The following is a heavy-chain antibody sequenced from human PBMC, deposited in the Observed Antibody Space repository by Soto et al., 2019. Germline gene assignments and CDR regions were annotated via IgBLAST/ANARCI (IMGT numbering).Heavy chain of an antibody. Sequence: QVHLVQSGAEVKKPGASVKVSCKGSGYAFTTYGITWVRQAPGQGLEWMGWISAHNGNTNYAQKLQGRVTVTRDTSTSSAYMELRSLRSDDTAVYYCARGRYGDYWGQGALVTVSS. J-gene: IGHJ4*02. CDR3: ARGRYGDY. V-gene: IGHV1-18*01. CDR1: GYAFTTYG. D-gene: IGHD1-1*01. CDR2: ISAHNGNT.